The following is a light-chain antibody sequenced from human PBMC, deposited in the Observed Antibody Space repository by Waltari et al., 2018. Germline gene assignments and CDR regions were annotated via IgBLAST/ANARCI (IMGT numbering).Light chain of an antibody. CDR3: CSYVGRNIWV. CDR2: EVI. V-gene: IGLV2-23*02. J-gene: IGLJ3*02. Sequence: QSALTQPASVSGSPGQSITISCTGTSRYVGFYILVSWYQQPPDKAPKLLVYEVIERPSGVSNRFSGSKSGNTASLTISGLQAEDEADYYCCSYVGRNIWVFGGGTKVTVL. CDR1: SRYVGFYIL.